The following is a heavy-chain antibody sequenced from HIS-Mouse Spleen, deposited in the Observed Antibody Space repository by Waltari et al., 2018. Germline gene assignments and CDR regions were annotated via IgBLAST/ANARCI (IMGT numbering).Heavy chain of an antibody. CDR1: GGSISSSSYY. V-gene: IGHV4-39*07. J-gene: IGHJ2*01. D-gene: IGHD6-13*01. CDR2: TYYSGST. CDR3: AREIPYSSSWYDWYFDL. Sequence: QLQLQESCPGLVKPSETLSLTCTVSGGSISSSSYYWGWIRQPPGKGLEWIGRTYYSGSTYYNPSLKSRVTISVDTPKNQFSLKLSSVTAADTAVYYCAREIPYSSSWYDWYFDLWGRGTLVTVSS.